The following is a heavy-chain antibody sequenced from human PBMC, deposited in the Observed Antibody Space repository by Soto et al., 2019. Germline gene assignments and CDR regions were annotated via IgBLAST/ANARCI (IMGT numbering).Heavy chain of an antibody. CDR2: VNPYGASS. Sequence: QVQVVQSGAEVKEPGASVKVSCKASGYSSSNYYTHWVRQAPGQGLEWMGIVNPYGASSNYAQSFQGRVTMSRDTSTNTDYMDLSRLTSDGTSVYYCASVTTIWSNWGEGTLVTVSS. CDR3: ASVTTIWSN. V-gene: IGHV1-46*01. CDR1: GYSSSNYY. D-gene: IGHD2-21*02. J-gene: IGHJ4*02.